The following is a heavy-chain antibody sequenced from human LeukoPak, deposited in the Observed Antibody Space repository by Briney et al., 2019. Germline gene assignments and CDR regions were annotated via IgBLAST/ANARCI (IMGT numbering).Heavy chain of an antibody. J-gene: IGHJ4*02. D-gene: IGHD2-2*01. Sequence: GGSLRLSCAASGFTFSNAWMSWVRQAPGKGLEWVGRIKSKTGGGTTDYAAPVKGRFTISRDDSKNTLYLQMNSLKTEDTAVYYCTTATACSSTSCYATYWGQGTLVTVSS. CDR1: GFTFSNAW. CDR3: TTATACSSTSCYATY. V-gene: IGHV3-15*01. CDR2: IKSKTGGGTT.